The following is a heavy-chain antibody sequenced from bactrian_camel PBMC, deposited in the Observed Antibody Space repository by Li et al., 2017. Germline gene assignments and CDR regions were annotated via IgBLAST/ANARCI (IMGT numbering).Heavy chain of an antibody. Sequence: QLVESGGGLVQPGGSLRLSCAASGFTASSYDMNWVRQAPGKGLEWVSAIDSGGGYTYYADSVKGRFAISRDNAKNTLYLQMNSLETDDAGVYYCATCRNPLTGTYAHWGQGTQVTVS. J-gene: IGHJ4*01. CDR3: ATCRNPLTGTYAH. CDR1: GFTASSYD. D-gene: IGHD6*01. CDR2: IDSGGGYT. V-gene: IGHV3S40*01.